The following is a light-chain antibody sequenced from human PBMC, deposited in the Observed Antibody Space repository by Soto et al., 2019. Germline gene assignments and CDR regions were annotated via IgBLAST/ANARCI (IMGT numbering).Light chain of an antibody. CDR1: QRVSSTY. Sequence: EIVFTHSPATLSVSPGERATLSCRASQRVSSTYLAWYQQKPGQAPRLLIYGASSRATGVPDRFSGSGSGTDFTLSISRLEPEDFAVYYCQQYSNLWTFGQGTKVDI. CDR2: GAS. V-gene: IGKV3D-20*02. CDR3: QQYSNLWT. J-gene: IGKJ1*01.